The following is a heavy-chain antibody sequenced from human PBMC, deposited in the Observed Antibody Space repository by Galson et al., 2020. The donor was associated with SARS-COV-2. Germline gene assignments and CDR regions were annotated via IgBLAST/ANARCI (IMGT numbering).Heavy chain of an antibody. J-gene: IGHJ6*02. Sequence: GESLKISCAASGFTVGTNYMTWVRQSPGKGLDWVSIIYTDGSTYYADSVKGRFTISRDTSSNTLYLQMNSLRAEDTAVYYCARRIGYCNGGSCIYGLDVWGQGTTVTVSS. CDR1: GFTVGTNY. D-gene: IGHD2-15*01. CDR3: ARRIGYCNGGSCIYGLDV. CDR2: IYTDGST. V-gene: IGHV3-53*01.